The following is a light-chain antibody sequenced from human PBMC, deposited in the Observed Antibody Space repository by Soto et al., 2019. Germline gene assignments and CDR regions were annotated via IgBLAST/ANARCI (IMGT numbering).Light chain of an antibody. V-gene: IGKV1-39*01. CDR2: GAS. J-gene: IGKJ1*01. CDR1: QSISTF. CDR3: QQSYTTWT. Sequence: DIQMTQSPSSLSASVGDRVTITCRASQSISTFLNWYQQKPGKAPELLIYGASSLQSGVPSRFSGSGSGTDFTLTISSLQPEDFATYHCQQSYTTWTFGQGTKVDIK.